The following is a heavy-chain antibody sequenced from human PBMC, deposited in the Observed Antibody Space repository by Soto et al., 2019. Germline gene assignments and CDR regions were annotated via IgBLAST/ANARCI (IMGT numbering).Heavy chain of an antibody. CDR3: ASWYYDFWSGYLEYFDY. D-gene: IGHD3-3*01. J-gene: IGHJ4*02. V-gene: IGHV3-7*01. CDR2: IKQDGSEK. Sequence: GSLRLSCAASGFTFSSYWMSWVRQAPVKGLEWVANIKQDGSEKYYVDSVKGRFTISRDNAKNSLYLQMNSLRAEDTAVYYCASWYYDFWSGYLEYFDYWGQRTLVTVSS. CDR1: GFTFSSYW.